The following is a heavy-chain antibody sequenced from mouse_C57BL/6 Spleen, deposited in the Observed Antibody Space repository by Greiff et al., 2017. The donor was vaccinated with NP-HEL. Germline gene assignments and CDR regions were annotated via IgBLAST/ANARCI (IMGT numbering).Heavy chain of an antibody. CDR3: ARYSNYPYYAMDY. Sequence: VQLQQSDAELVKPGASVKISCKVSGYTFTDHTIHWMKQRPEQGLEWIGYIYPRDGSTKYTEKFKGKATLTADKSSSTVYMQLNSLTSEDSAVYFCARYSNYPYYAMDYWGQGTSVTVSS. CDR2: IYPRDGST. V-gene: IGHV1-78*01. D-gene: IGHD2-5*01. CDR1: GYTFTDHT. J-gene: IGHJ4*01.